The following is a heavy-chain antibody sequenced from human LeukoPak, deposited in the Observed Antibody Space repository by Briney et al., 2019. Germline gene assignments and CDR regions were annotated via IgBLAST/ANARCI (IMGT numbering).Heavy chain of an antibody. V-gene: IGHV1-8*01. D-gene: IGHD3-3*01. CDR2: MNPNSGNT. J-gene: IGHJ5*02. CDR3: ARGLRSYDFWSGYPKPSWFDP. CDR1: GYTFTSYD. Sequence: ASVKVSCKASGYTFTSYDINWVRQATGQGLGWMGWMNPNSGNTGYAQKFQGRVTMTRNTSISTAYMELSSLRSEDTAVYYCARGLRSYDFWSGYPKPSWFDPWGQGTLVTVSS.